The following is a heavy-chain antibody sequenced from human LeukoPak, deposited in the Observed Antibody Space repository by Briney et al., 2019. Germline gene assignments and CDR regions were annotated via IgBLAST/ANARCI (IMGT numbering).Heavy chain of an antibody. CDR1: GYTFTSYG. Sequence: GASVKVSCKASGYTFTSYGISWVRQAPGQGLEWMGWISAYNGNTNYAQKLQGRVTMTTDTSTSTAYMELRSLRSDDTAVYYCARDCPRCITGTCGCAFDIWGQGTMVTVSS. J-gene: IGHJ3*02. CDR3: ARDCPRCITGTCGCAFDI. D-gene: IGHD1-7*01. CDR2: ISAYNGNT. V-gene: IGHV1-18*01.